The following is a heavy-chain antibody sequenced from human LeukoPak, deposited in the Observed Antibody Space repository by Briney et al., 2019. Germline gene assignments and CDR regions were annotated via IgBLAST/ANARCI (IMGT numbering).Heavy chain of an antibody. V-gene: IGHV4-4*02. CDR3: ARKGSDTWYTYWFAP. D-gene: IGHD6-13*01. Sequence: SETLSLTCAVSGGSIRSNNWWTWVRQPPGKGLEWIGEIFHSGSTNYNSSLKSRVTISLDESENHFSLKLSSVTAADTAGYYCARKGSDTWYTYWFAPWGQGTLVTVSS. CDR2: IFHSGST. CDR1: GGSIRSNNW. J-gene: IGHJ5*02.